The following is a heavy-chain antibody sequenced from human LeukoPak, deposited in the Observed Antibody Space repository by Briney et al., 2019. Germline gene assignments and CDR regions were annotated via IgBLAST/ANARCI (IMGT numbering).Heavy chain of an antibody. J-gene: IGHJ5*02. V-gene: IGHV4-30-2*01. Sequence: PSQTLSLTCTVSGGSISSGGHYWSWIRQPPGKGLEWIGYIYHSGSTYYNPSLKSRVTISVDRSKNQFSLKLSSVTATDTAVYYCARQAGGLSAFDPWSQGTLVTVSS. CDR3: ARQAGGLSAFDP. CDR2: IYHSGST. D-gene: IGHD3-10*01. CDR1: GGSISSGGHY.